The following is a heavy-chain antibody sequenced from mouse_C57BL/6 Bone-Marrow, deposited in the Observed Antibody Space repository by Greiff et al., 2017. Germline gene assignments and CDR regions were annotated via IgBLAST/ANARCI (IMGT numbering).Heavy chain of an antibody. CDR3: ERRQLRPRGDYFDY. CDR2: IHPNSGST. J-gene: IGHJ2*01. D-gene: IGHD3-2*02. CDR1: GYTFTSYW. Sequence: QVQLQQPGAELVKPGASVKLSCKASGYTFTSYWMHWVKQRPGQGLEWIGMIHPNSGSTNYNEKFKSKATLTVDKSSSTAYMQLSSLTSEDSAVYYCERRQLRPRGDYFDYWGQGTTLTVSS. V-gene: IGHV1-64*01.